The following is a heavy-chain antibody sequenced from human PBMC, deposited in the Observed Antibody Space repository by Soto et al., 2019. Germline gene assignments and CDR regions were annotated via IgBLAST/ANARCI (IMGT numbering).Heavy chain of an antibody. D-gene: IGHD2-21*01. Sequence: QVTLKEAGPTLVKPTQTLTLTCNVSGLSLRTTGVGVGWVRQPPGKALEWLALLSWDDDKRHSPSLTSSLTIAKDISENQGVLTITHMDTVATATSYCVLSWCGGEGLDIYSSHTSNGLEVGGQGDTVTCSS. CDR2: LSWDDDK. CDR1: GLSLRTTGVG. J-gene: IGHJ6*01. CDR3: VLSWCGGEGLDIYSSHTSNGLEV. V-gene: IGHV2-5*02.